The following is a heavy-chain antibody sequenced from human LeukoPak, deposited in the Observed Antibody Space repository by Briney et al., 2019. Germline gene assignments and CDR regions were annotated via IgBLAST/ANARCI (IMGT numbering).Heavy chain of an antibody. CDR1: GGSTSSSSYY. V-gene: IGHV4-39*01. CDR3: ARAYGSGSYPPDY. J-gene: IGHJ4*02. CDR2: IYYSGST. Sequence: IPSDTLSLTCTVSGGSTSSSSYYWGWISQPPGKSLVWIGSIYYSGSTYYNPSLKSRVTISVDPSKNQFSLKLSSVTAADTAVYYCARAYGSGSYPPDYWGQGTLVTVSS. D-gene: IGHD3-10*01.